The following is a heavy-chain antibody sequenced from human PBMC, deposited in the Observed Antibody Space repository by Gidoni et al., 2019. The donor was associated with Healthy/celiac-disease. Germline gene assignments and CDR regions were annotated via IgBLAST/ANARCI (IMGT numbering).Heavy chain of an antibody. V-gene: IGHV4-59*01. D-gene: IGHD6-13*01. CDR3: ARVGRYSSSWTPPDY. Sequence: QVQLQESGPGLVKPSETLSLPCTVSGGSISSYYWSWIRQPPGKGLEWIGYIYYSGSTNYNPSLKSRVTISVDTSKNQFSLKLSSVTAADTAVYYCARVGRYSSSWTPPDYWGQGTLVTVSS. J-gene: IGHJ4*02. CDR1: GGSISSYY. CDR2: IYYSGST.